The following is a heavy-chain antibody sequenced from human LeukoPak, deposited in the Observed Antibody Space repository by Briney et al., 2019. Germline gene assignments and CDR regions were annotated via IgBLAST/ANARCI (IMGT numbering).Heavy chain of an antibody. CDR2: IYYSGST. D-gene: IGHD2-2*01. J-gene: IGHJ4*02. Sequence: PSQTLSLTCTVSGGSISSGDYYWSWIRQPPGKGLEWIGYIYYSGSTYYNPSLKSRVTISVDTSKNQFSLKLSSVTAADTAVYYRAREDIVVVPAAPPIKFFDYWGQGTLVTVSS. CDR3: AREDIVVVPAAPPIKFFDY. CDR1: GGSISSGDYY. V-gene: IGHV4-30-4*08.